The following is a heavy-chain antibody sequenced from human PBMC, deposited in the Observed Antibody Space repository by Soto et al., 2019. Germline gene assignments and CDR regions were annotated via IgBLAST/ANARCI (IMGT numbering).Heavy chain of an antibody. CDR1: GFTFSTYS. J-gene: IGHJ4*02. Sequence: EVQLVESGGGLVQPGGSLRLSCAASGFTFSTYSMNWVRQAPGKGLEWVSYISSSSSTIYYADSVKGRFTISRDNARNSLYLQMNSLRDEDTAVYYCAREYSSSSGRCYDYWGQGTLVTVYS. CDR2: ISSSSSTI. CDR3: AREYSSSSGRCYDY. V-gene: IGHV3-48*02. D-gene: IGHD6-6*01.